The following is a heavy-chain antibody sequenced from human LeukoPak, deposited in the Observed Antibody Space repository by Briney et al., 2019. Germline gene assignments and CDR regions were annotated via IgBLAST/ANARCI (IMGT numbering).Heavy chain of an antibody. V-gene: IGHV1-2*02. J-gene: IGHJ4*02. D-gene: IGHD2-2*01. CDR2: INPNSGGT. Sequence: APVKVSCKASGYTFTGYYMHWVRQAPGQGLEWMGWINPNSGGTNYAQKFQGRVTMTRDTSISTAYMELSRLRSDDTAVYYCARDQPGGYCSSTSCLERPDYWGQGTLVTVSS. CDR1: GYTFTGYY. CDR3: ARDQPGGYCSSTSCLERPDY.